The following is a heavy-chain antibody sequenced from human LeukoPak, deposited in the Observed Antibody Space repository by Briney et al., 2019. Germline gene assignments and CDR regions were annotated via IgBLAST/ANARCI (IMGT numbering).Heavy chain of an antibody. CDR2: ISYTGSP. V-gene: IGHV4-31*03. CDR1: GVSISSGDHN. CDR3: ARLDYGDYEAFDI. Sequence: KTSQTLSLTCTVSGVSISSGDHNWSWIRQHPGKGLEWIGYISYTGSPYYNPSLRSRLTISLDTSQNQFSLRLSSVTAADTAVYYCARLDYGDYEAFDIWGQGTMVTVSS. D-gene: IGHD4-17*01. J-gene: IGHJ3*02.